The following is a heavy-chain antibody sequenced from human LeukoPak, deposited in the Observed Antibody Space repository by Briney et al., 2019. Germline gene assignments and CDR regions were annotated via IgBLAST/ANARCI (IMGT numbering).Heavy chain of an antibody. CDR2: IKKKTDGGTT. CDR3: AKSKGGDSSWTYYYYYYMDV. Sequence: PGGSLRLSCAASGFTFSNAWMSWVRQAPGKGLEWVGRIKKKTDGGTTAYAAPVKGRFTISRDNYKNTLYLQMNSLRAEDTAVYYCAKSKGGDSSWTYYYYYYMDVWGKGTTVTISS. J-gene: IGHJ6*03. CDR1: GFTFSNAW. D-gene: IGHD6-13*01. V-gene: IGHV3-15*01.